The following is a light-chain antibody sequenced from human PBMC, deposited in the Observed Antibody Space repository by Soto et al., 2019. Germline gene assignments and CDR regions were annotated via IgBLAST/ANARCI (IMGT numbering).Light chain of an antibody. CDR2: GAS. CDR1: QSVTTQ. V-gene: IGKV3D-15*01. J-gene: IGKJ5*01. CDR3: QQYNNWPPIT. Sequence: IVLTQSPGTLSLSPGERATLSCRASQSVTTQLAWYQQKPGQAPRLIIHGASSRATGVPDRITGSGSGTDFTLSISSLQSEDFAVYYCQQYNNWPPITFGQGTRLE.